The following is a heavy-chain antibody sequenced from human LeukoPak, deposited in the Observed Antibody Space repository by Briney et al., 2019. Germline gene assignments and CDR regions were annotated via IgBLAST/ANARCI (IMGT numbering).Heavy chain of an antibody. CDR2: VYSGGTS. D-gene: IGHD3-16*01. Sequence: SETLSLSCSVSGASVNDYFWGWIRQPPGRRLEWIGHVYSGGTSEYSPSLKGRVTISLDASNNQVSLSLTSSTAADTAVYYCAREIVLMMSDVASPCVMDAWGRGTTVTVAS. CDR3: AREIVLMMSDVASPCVMDA. CDR1: GASVNDYF. V-gene: IGHV4-59*02. J-gene: IGHJ6*03.